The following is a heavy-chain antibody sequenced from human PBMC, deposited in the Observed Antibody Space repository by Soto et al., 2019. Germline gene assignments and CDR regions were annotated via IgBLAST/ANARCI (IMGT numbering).Heavy chain of an antibody. CDR1: GLSLRTYS. V-gene: IGHV3-48*02. CDR2: ISGSSDTI. Sequence: DVQLVESGGGLVQRGGSLRLSCAASGLSLRTYSLNWVRQAPRKGLEWVSYISGSSDTIYYADSVKGRFTISRDNAKNSLYLQMNSLRDDDTAVYFCARGFDLQYGMDVWGQGTTVTVSS. J-gene: IGHJ6*02. CDR3: ARGFDLQYGMDV. D-gene: IGHD3-10*01.